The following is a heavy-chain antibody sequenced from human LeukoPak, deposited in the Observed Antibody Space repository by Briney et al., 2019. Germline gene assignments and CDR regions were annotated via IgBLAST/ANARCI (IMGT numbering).Heavy chain of an antibody. J-gene: IGHJ4*02. CDR3: ARDSRRSYGRFDS. V-gene: IGHV4-34*01. CDR1: GGSFSGYY. CDR2: INHSGST. D-gene: IGHD3-16*01. Sequence: SETLSLTCAVYGGSFSGYYWSWIRQPPGKGLEWIGEINHSGSTNYNPSLKSRVTISVDTSKNQFSLKLSSVTAADSAVYYCARDSRRSYGRFDSWGQGTLVTVSS.